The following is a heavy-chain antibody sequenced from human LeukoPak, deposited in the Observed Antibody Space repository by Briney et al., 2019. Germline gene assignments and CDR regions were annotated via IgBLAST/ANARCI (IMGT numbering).Heavy chain of an antibody. CDR3: AKDKLHTWYFDL. V-gene: IGHV3-23*01. Sequence: GGSLRLSCTASGFSLSPYAMTWVRQAPGKGLESVSAISAGGSGTDYADSVKGRFTISRDDSKNMLYLEMNSLRAEDAALYYCAKDKLHTWYFDLWGRGTLVTVSS. D-gene: IGHD4-23*01. CDR2: ISAGGSGT. J-gene: IGHJ2*01. CDR1: GFSLSPYA.